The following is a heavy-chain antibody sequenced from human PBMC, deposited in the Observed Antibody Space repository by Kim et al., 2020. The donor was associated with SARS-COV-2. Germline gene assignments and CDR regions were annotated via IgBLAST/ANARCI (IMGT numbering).Heavy chain of an antibody. CDR2: ISSSGSTV. CDR3: ARRGTLKWVGGADNFDY. D-gene: IGHD3-10*01. J-gene: IGHJ4*02. V-gene: IGHV3-48*04. Sequence: GGSLRLSCAASGFTFSAYPMNWIRQAPGKGPEWISYISSSGSTVYYTESVKGRFTISRDNAKNSLYLQMNSLRAEDTAMYFCARRGTLKWVGGADNFDYWGQGTLVTVSS. CDR1: GFTFSAYP.